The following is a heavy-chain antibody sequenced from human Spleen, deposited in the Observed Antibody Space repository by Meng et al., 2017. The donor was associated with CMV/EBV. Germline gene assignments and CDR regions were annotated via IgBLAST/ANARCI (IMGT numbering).Heavy chain of an antibody. Sequence: SETLSLTCAVYGGSFSGYYWNWIRQPPGKGLEWIGEINHSGSTNNNPSLKSRVTISVDTSKNQFSLKQSSVTAADTAVYYCARGHAQAYYNFWSGYYNWFDPWGQGTLVTVSS. J-gene: IGHJ5*02. CDR1: GGSFSGYY. CDR3: ARGHAQAYYNFWSGYYNWFDP. V-gene: IGHV4-34*01. CDR2: INHSGST. D-gene: IGHD3-3*01.